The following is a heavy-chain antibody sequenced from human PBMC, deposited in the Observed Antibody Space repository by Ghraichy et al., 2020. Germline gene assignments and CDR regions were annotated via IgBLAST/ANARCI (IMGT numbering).Heavy chain of an antibody. D-gene: IGHD3-10*01. CDR1: GFTFSSYS. CDR3: ARDLTGYYGSGSYPEYFQH. V-gene: IGHV3-21*01. CDR2: ISSSSSYI. Sequence: GSLRLSCAASGFTFSSYSMNWVRQAPGKGLEWVSSISSSSSYIYYADSVKGRFTISRDNAKNSLYLQMNSLRAEDTAVYYCARDLTGYYGSGSYPEYFQHWGQGTLVTVSS. J-gene: IGHJ1*01.